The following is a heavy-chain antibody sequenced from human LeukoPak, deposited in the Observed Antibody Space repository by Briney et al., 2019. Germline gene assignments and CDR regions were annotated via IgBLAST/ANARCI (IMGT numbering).Heavy chain of an antibody. CDR2: IKSKPDGGTT. Sequence: PGGSLRLSCAASGFTFNRARMTWVRQAPGKGLEWVGRIKSKPDGGTTDYAAPVKGRFTISRDDSKTTLYLQMDSLRAEDTAVYYCARDIKGGAYYYYGMDVWGQGTTVTVSS. CDR1: GFTFNRAR. D-gene: IGHD1-26*01. J-gene: IGHJ6*02. CDR3: ARDIKGGAYYYYGMDV. V-gene: IGHV3-15*01.